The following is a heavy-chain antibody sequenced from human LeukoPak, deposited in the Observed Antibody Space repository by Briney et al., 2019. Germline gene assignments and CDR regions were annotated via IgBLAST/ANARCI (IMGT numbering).Heavy chain of an antibody. CDR1: GFSFSSYS. V-gene: IGHV3-21*01. D-gene: IGHD3-9*01. Sequence: GGSLRLSCAASGFSFSSYSMNWVRQAPGKGLEWVSSINSSSYIYYADSVKGRFTISRDNAKNSLYLQMNSLRAEDTAVYYCARGYRRDDILTGYYGDYFDYWGQGTLVTVSS. J-gene: IGHJ4*02. CDR3: ARGYRRDDILTGYYGDYFDY. CDR2: INSSSYI.